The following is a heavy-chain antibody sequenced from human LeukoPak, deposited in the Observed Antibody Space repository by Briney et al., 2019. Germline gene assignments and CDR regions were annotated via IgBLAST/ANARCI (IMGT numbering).Heavy chain of an antibody. D-gene: IGHD6-13*01. V-gene: IGHV3-48*03. J-gene: IGHJ4*02. Sequence: GGLLRLSCAASGFTFSSYEMNWVRQAPGQGLEWVSYITGRGSNVYYADSVKGRFTISRDNAKNSLYLQMHSLRAEDTAVYYCARALPSSLYYFDYWGQGTRVPLSS. CDR1: GFTFSSYE. CDR3: ARALPSSLYYFDY. CDR2: ITGRGSNV.